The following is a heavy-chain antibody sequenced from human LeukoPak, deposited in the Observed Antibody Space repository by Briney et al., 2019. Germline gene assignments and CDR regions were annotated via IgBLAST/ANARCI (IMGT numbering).Heavy chain of an antibody. CDR3: ARSEASDYYDSSGYYYRYYNWFDP. CDR2: IYYSGST. V-gene: IGHV4-59*01. J-gene: IGHJ5*02. D-gene: IGHD3-22*01. Sequence: SETLSLTCTVSGGSISSYYWSWIRQPPGKGLEWIGYIYYSGSTNYNPSLKSRVTISVDTSKNQFSLKLSSVTAADTAVYYCARSEASDYYDSSGYYYRYYNWFDPWGQGTLVTVSS. CDR1: GGSISSYY.